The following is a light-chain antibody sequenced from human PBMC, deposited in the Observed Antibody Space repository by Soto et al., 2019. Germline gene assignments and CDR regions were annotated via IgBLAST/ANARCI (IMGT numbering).Light chain of an antibody. CDR3: QQSYSTPRT. V-gene: IGKV1-39*01. Sequence: DIQMTQSPSSLSASVGDRVTITCRASQTINSYLNWYQHKPGKAPKLLIYAASSLQGGVPSRFGGSGSGTDFTLTISTLQPEDFATYYCQQSYSTPRTFGQGTKVEVK. CDR1: QTINSY. J-gene: IGKJ1*01. CDR2: AAS.